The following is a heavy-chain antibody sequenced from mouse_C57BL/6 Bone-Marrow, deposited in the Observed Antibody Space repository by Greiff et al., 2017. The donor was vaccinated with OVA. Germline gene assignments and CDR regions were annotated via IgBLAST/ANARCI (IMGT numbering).Heavy chain of an antibody. J-gene: IGHJ3*01. CDR3: ARDRLGY. Sequence: DVHLVESGGGLVKPGGSLKLSCAASGFTFSSYAMSWVRQTPEKRLEWVATISDGGSYTYYPDNVKGRFTISRDNAKNNLYLQMSHLKSEDTAMYYCARDRLGYWGQGTLVTVSA. CDR2: ISDGGSYT. D-gene: IGHD4-1*01. CDR1: GFTFSSYA. V-gene: IGHV5-4*01.